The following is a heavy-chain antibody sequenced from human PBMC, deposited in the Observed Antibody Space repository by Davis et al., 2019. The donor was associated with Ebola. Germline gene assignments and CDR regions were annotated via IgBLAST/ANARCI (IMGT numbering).Heavy chain of an antibody. CDR2: IRSKANSYAT. V-gene: IGHV3-73*01. CDR1: GFTFSGSA. Sequence: GESLKISCAASGFTFSGSAMHWVRQASEKGLEWVGRIRSKANSYATAYAASVKGRFTISRDDSKNTAYLQMNSLKTEDTAVYYCTTTTTTNDYWGQGTLVTVSS. J-gene: IGHJ4*02. D-gene: IGHD4-17*01. CDR3: TTTTTTNDY.